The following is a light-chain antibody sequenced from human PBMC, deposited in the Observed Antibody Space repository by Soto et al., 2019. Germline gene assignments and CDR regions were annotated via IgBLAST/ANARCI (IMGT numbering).Light chain of an antibody. CDR1: QSVSSSY. CDR2: GAS. Sequence: ESVLTQSPGTLSLSPGERATLSCRASQSVSSSYLAWYQQKPGQAPRLLIYGASSRATGIPDRFSGSGSGTDFALTISRLEPEDFAVYYCQQHGSSPWTFGQGTKVEIK. J-gene: IGKJ1*01. CDR3: QQHGSSPWT. V-gene: IGKV3-20*01.